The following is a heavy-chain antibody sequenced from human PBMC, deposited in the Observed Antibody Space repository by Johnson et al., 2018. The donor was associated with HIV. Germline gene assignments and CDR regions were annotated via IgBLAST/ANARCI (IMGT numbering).Heavy chain of an antibody. Sequence: QLVESGGGVVQPGRSLRLSCAASGFTVSSNYMSWVRQAPGKGLEWVSVIYSGGSTYYADSVKGRFTISRDYSKNTLYLQMNSLRAEDTAVYYCARDDDAFDIWGQGTMVTVSS. V-gene: IGHV3-66*01. J-gene: IGHJ3*02. CDR1: GFTVSSNY. CDR3: ARDDDAFDI. CDR2: IYSGGST.